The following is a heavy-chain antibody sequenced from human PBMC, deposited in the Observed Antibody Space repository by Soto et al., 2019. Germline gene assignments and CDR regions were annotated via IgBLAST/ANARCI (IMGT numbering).Heavy chain of an antibody. J-gene: IGHJ6*02. D-gene: IGHD3-9*01. CDR1: GGSISSYY. CDR3: ARADFDWLLFMDV. V-gene: IGHV4-59*01. CDR2: IYYSGST. Sequence: QVQLQESGPGLVKPSETLSLTCTVSGGSISSYYWSWIRQPPGKGLEWIGYIYYSGSTNYNPSLKSRVTISVDTSKNQFSLTLSSVTAADTAVYYCARADFDWLLFMDVWGQGTTVTVSS.